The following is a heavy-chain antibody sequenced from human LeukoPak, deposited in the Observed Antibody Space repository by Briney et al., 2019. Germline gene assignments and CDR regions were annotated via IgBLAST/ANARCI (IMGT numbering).Heavy chain of an antibody. CDR1: GFTFSRHA. J-gene: IGHJ2*01. V-gene: IGHV3-7*01. D-gene: IGHD6-6*01. Sequence: GGSLRLSCAASGFTFSRHAMSWVRQAPGKGLEWVANIKQDGSEKYYVDSVKGRFTISRDNAKNSLYLQMNSLRAEDTAVYYCARDEGQLPYFDLWGRGTLVTVSS. CDR2: IKQDGSEK. CDR3: ARDEGQLPYFDL.